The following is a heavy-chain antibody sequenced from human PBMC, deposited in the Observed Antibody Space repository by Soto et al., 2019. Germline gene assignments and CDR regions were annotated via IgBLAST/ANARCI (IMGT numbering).Heavy chain of an antibody. J-gene: IGHJ3*02. CDR1: GFTFSSYG. D-gene: IGHD6-19*01. V-gene: IGHV3-33*01. CDR2: IWYDGSNK. Sequence: QVQLVESGGGVVQPGRSLRLSCAASGFTFSSYGMHWVRQAPGKGLEWVAVIWYDGSNKYYADSVKGRFTISRDNSKNTLYLQMNSLRAEDTAVYYSARDLGSGWYGGAFDIWGQGTMVTVSS. CDR3: ARDLGSGWYGGAFDI.